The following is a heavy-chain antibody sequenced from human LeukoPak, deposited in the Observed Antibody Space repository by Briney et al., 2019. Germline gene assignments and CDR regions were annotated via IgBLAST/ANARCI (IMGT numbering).Heavy chain of an antibody. CDR3: ARGLNWEYGWFDP. J-gene: IGHJ5*02. D-gene: IGHD7-27*01. V-gene: IGHV3-9*01. CDR1: GFTFDDYA. CDR2: ISWNSGSI. Sequence: PGGSLRLSCAASGFTFDDYAMHWVRQAPGKGLEWVSGISWNSGSIGYADSVKGRFTISRDNAKNSLYLQMNSLRAEDTAVYYCARGLNWEYGWFDPWGQGTLVTVSS.